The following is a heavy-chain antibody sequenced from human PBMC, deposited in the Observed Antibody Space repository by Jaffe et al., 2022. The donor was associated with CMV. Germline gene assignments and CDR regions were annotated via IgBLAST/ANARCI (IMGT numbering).Heavy chain of an antibody. D-gene: IGHD3-10*01. V-gene: IGHV3-48*03. J-gene: IGHJ6*03. Sequence: EVQLVESGGGLVQPGGSLRLSCAASGFTFSSYEMNWVRQAPGKGLEWVSYISSSGSTIYYADSVKGRFTISRDNAKNSLYLQMNSLRAEDTAVYYCARVWRFGEARYYYYMDVWGKGTTVTVSS. CDR2: ISSSGSTI. CDR3: ARVWRFGEARYYYYMDV. CDR1: GFTFSSYE.